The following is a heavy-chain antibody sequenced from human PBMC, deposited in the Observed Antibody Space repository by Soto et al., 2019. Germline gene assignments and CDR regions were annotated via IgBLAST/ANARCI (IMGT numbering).Heavy chain of an antibody. CDR3: ARARMQLWPNYYDDGLDV. CDR1: GFTVSTNF. J-gene: IGHJ6*02. Sequence: EVQLVESGGGLVQPGGSLRLSCAASGFTVSTNFMTWVRQAPGKGLEWVSVIYSAGSTFYADSVKGRFTITRDNSKNTLYFQRNSLKAEDTAVYYCARARMQLWPNYYDDGLDVWGQGTTVTVSS. CDR2: IYSAGST. D-gene: IGHD5-18*01. V-gene: IGHV3-66*01.